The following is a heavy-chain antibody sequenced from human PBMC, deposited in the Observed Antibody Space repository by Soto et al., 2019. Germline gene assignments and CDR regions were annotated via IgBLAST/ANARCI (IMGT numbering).Heavy chain of an antibody. CDR3: ARGPRKQQLTIYYYYYGMDV. CDR1: GGSISSSSYC. Sequence: SETLSLTCTVSGGSISSSSYCWGWIRQPPGKGLEWIGSIFYSGSTYYNPSLKSRVTISVDTSKNQFSLKLSSVTAADTAVYYCARGPRKQQLTIYYYYYGMDVWGQGTTVTVSS. CDR2: IFYSGST. J-gene: IGHJ6*02. D-gene: IGHD6-13*01. V-gene: IGHV4-39*01.